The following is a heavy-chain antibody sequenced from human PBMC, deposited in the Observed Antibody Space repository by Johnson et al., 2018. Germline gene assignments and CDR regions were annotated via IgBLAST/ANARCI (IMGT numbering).Heavy chain of an antibody. V-gene: IGHV3-33*08. J-gene: IGHJ3*02. CDR1: GFIFSSYD. CDR3: ARDSLTSDAFDM. Sequence: QVQLVQSGGGVVQPGTSLRLSCAASGFIFSSYDFHWVRQAPGKGLEWVAVIWYDGSTIYYADSVKGRFTISRDNSKNTLYLPMDRRRAEDTAVYSCARDSLTSDAFDMWGQGTVVTVAS. CDR2: IWYDGSTI.